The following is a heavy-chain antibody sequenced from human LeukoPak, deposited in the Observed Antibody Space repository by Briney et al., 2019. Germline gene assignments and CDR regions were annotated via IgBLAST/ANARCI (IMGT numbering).Heavy chain of an antibody. D-gene: IGHD1-1*01. CDR1: GGSFSGYY. J-gene: IGHJ4*02. V-gene: IGHV4-34*01. Sequence: PSETLSLTCAVHGGSFSGYYWSWIRQPPGKGLEWIGEINHSGSTNYNPSLKSRVTISVDTSKNQFSLKLSPVTAADTAVYYCAREALDSGLPYFDYWGQGTLVTVSS. CDR3: AREALDSGLPYFDY. CDR2: INHSGST.